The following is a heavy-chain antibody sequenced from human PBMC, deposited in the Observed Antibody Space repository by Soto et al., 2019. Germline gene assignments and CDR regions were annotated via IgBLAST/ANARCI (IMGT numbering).Heavy chain of an antibody. CDR2: MYHSGTF. Sequence: PXETLCLTCAVSGCSIGGVGYSWSWIRQPPGGGLEWIGYMYHSGTFLKSPSLKTRLTMSLDMSKNQFSLTLNSMTAADTAVYYCARAQFYSGSGNYNNLMFDDWGQGIQVTVSS. J-gene: IGHJ5*02. CDR1: GCSIGGVGYS. V-gene: IGHV4-30-2*01. CDR3: ARAQFYSGSGNYNNLMFDD. D-gene: IGHD3-10*01.